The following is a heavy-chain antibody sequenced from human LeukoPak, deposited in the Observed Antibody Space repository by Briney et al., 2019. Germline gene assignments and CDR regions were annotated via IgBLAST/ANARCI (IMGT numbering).Heavy chain of an antibody. Sequence: PSETLSLTCAVYGGSFSGYYWSWIRQPPGKGLEWIGEINHSGSTNYNPSLKSGVTISIDTSKNQFSLKLSSVTAADTAVYYCARGARVVASYWSQGTLVTVSS. D-gene: IGHD3-22*01. CDR1: GGSFSGYY. J-gene: IGHJ4*02. CDR3: ARGARVVASY. V-gene: IGHV4-34*01. CDR2: INHSGST.